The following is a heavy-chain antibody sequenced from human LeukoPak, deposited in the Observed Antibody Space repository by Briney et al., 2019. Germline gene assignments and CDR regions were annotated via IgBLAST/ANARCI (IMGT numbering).Heavy chain of an antibody. V-gene: IGHV3-11*04. CDR2: ISSSGSTI. D-gene: IGHD5-18*01. CDR1: GFTFSDYC. Sequence: GGSLRLSCAASGFTFSDYCMRCIRQAPGKGRERVSYISSSGSTIDYADSVKGRFTISRDNAKNSLYLQLNSLRVEDTDVYYCARMSGGYSYGLEGYFYYYYMDVWGKGTTVSVCS. CDR3: ARMSGGYSYGLEGYFYYYYMDV. J-gene: IGHJ6*03.